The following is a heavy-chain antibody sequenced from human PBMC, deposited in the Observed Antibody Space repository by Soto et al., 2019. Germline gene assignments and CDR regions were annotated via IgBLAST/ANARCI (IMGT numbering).Heavy chain of an antibody. Sequence: QVQLVQSRGEVKKPGASVKVSCKTSGYSFTTYGISWVRQAPGQGLEWMGWISGYNGNTNYAQKLKGRLTMTTDTSXXPAYMELRSLTSDDTAVYYCAREGPAPYYYYGMDVWGQGSTVTVSS. V-gene: IGHV1-18*01. CDR1: GYSFTTYG. J-gene: IGHJ6*02. CDR2: ISGYNGNT. CDR3: AREGPAPYYYYGMDV.